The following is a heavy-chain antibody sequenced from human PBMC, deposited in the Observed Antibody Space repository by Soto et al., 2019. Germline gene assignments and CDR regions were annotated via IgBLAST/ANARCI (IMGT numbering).Heavy chain of an antibody. J-gene: IGHJ4*02. CDR2: IIPIFGTA. D-gene: IGHD3-22*01. V-gene: IGHV1-69*12. Sequence: QVQLVQSGAEVKKPGSSVKVSCKASGGTFSSYAISWVRQAPGQGLEWMGGIIPIFGTANYAQKFQGRVTITADESTSTGYMELSSLRSEDTAGYYCARSAADYYDSSGYLDYWGQGTLVTGSS. CDR3: ARSAADYYDSSGYLDY. CDR1: GGTFSSYA.